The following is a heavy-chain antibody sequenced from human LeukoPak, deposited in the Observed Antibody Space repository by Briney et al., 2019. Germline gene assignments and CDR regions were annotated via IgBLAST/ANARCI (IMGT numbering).Heavy chain of an antibody. CDR3: ASRPYCSGGSCYPYHYYYGMDV. CDR1: GGSISSYY. J-gene: IGHJ6*02. V-gene: IGHV4-59*08. D-gene: IGHD2-15*01. Sequence: SETLSLTCTVSGGSISSYYWTWIRQPPAKGLECIGYIYYSWSGSTNYNPSLKSRVTISVDTSKNQFSLKLSSVTAADTAVYYCASRPYCSGGSCYPYHYYYGMDVWGQGTTVTVSS. CDR2: IYYSWSGST.